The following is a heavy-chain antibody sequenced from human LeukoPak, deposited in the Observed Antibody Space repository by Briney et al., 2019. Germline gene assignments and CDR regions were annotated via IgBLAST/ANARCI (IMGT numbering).Heavy chain of an antibody. Sequence: GRSLRLSCAASGFTFSSYEMNWVRQAPGKGLEWVSYISSSGSTIYYADSVKGRFTISRDNAKNSLYLQMNSLRAEDTAVYYCASSSGSYYEEFYGMDVWGQGTTVTVSS. V-gene: IGHV3-48*03. CDR3: ASSSGSYYEEFYGMDV. CDR2: ISSSGSTI. J-gene: IGHJ6*02. D-gene: IGHD3-10*01. CDR1: GFTFSSYE.